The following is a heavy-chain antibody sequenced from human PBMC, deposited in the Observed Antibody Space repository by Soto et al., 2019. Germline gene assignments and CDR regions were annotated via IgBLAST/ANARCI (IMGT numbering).Heavy chain of an antibody. V-gene: IGHV3-53*01. J-gene: IGHJ6*02. Sequence: EVQLVESGGGLIQPGGSLRLSCAASGFTVSSNYMSWVRQAPGKGLEWVSVIYSGGSTYYADSVKGGFTISRDNSKNTLYLQMNSLRAEGTAVYYCARWGVVHYYGMDVWGQGTTVTVSS. CDR1: GFTVSSNY. CDR3: ARWGVVHYYGMDV. CDR2: IYSGGST. D-gene: IGHD3-3*01.